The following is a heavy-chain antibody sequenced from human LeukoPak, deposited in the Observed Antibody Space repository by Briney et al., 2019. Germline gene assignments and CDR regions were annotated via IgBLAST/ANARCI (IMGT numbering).Heavy chain of an antibody. J-gene: IGHJ6*03. CDR3: ARALGYYYMDV. V-gene: IGHV4-59*01. D-gene: IGHD3-16*01. CDR2: IYYSGST. Sequence: DPSETLSLTCTVSGGSISSYYWSWIRQPPGKGLEWIGYIYYSGSTNYNPSLKSRVTISVDTSKNQFSLKLSSVTAADTAVYYCARALGYYYMDVWGKGTTVTISS. CDR1: GGSISSYY.